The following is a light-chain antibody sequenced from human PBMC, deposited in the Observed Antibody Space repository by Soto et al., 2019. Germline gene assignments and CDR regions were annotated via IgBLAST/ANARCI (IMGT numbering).Light chain of an antibody. J-gene: IGKJ1*01. CDR1: QSISNL. V-gene: IGKV1-5*01. CDR3: QQYNSFSGT. Sequence: DTQMTQSPSTLSASVGDRVTITCRASQSISNLLAWYQQKPGKAPKLLINDASSLESGVPSRFSGSGSGTEFTLTISSLQPDDFATYYCQQYNSFSGTFGQGTKVDIK. CDR2: DAS.